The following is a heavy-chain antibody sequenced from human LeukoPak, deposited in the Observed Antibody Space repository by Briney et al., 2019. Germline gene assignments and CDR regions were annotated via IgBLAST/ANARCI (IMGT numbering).Heavy chain of an antibody. D-gene: IGHD3-9*01. J-gene: IGHJ5*02. Sequence: SQTLSLTCAISGDSVSSDSAAWSWIRQSPSRGLEWLGRTYYRSKWNNDYAVSVKSRITINPDTSKNQFSLQLNFVTPEDTAVYYCARETGRNWFDPWGQGTLVTVSS. V-gene: IGHV6-1*01. CDR2: TYYRSKWNN. CDR1: GDSVSSDSAA. CDR3: ARETGRNWFDP.